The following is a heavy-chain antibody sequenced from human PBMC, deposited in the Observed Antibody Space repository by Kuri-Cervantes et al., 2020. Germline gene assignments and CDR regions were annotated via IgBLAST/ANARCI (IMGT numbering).Heavy chain of an antibody. Sequence: GESLKISCAASGFTFSSYAMHWVRQAPGKGLEWVAVMSYDGSNKYYADSVKGRFTISRDNAKNSLYLHMNSLRVDDTAVYFCVREASADWGQGTLVTVSS. J-gene: IGHJ4*02. CDR1: GFTFSSYA. CDR2: MSYDGSNK. V-gene: IGHV3-30-3*01. CDR3: VREASAD.